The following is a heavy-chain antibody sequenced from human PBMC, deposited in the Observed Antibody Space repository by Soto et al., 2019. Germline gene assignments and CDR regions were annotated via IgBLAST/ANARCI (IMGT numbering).Heavy chain of an antibody. CDR3: VTHGRHGSGRTVDP. CDR2: IHYTGST. V-gene: IGHV4-59*08. J-gene: IGHJ5*02. CDR1: GGSISGYF. Sequence: QVQLQESGPGLVKPSETLSLTCTVSGGSISGYFWSWIRQPPGKGLEWIGYIHYTGSTNYNPSLKSRVTISVDTSKNQFSLKLNSVTAADTAVYYCVTHGRHGSGRTVDPWGQGTLVTVSS. D-gene: IGHD3-10*01.